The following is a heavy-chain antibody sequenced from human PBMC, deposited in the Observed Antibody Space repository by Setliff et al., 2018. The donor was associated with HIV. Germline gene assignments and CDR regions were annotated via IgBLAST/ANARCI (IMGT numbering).Heavy chain of an antibody. CDR2: ISGDGTRT. Sequence: AGGSLRLSCAASGFSFESHWMHWVRQSSGKGLVWISRISGDGTRTAYADSAKGRFTISRDNAANTLYLQVDGLRGEDSAVYYCVRDRIEGRTVFDTWGLGTLVTVSS. CDR3: VRDRIEGRTVFDT. V-gene: IGHV3-74*01. J-gene: IGHJ4*02. CDR1: GFSFESHW. D-gene: IGHD2-8*02.